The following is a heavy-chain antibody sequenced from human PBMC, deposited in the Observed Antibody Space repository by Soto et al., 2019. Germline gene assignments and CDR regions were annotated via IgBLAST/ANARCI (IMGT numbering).Heavy chain of an antibody. CDR2: IKDGGRT. D-gene: IGHD5-12*01. CDR3: ARGQEGVVATH. V-gene: IGHV4-34*01. J-gene: IGHJ4*02. CDR1: GGSLSGYY. Sequence: QVQLQQWGAGLLKPSETLSLNCAVNGGSLSGYYWSWIRQPPGKGLEWIGEIKDGGRTNYSPSLTSRATISSDTSNNQFSLRLDSVTAADTGVYYCARGQEGVVATHWDQGTLVTVSS.